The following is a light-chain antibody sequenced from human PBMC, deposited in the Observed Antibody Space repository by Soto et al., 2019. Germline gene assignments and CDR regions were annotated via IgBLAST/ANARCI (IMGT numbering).Light chain of an antibody. CDR1: QSITNNF. CDR2: GAS. V-gene: IGKV3-20*01. J-gene: IGKJ1*01. CDR3: HQYGSSPST. Sequence: DSVFPQSPGTLSLSPGERATLSCSASQSITNNFLAWYQQKPGQAPRLLIYGASYRATGIPDRFSGSGSGTDFTLTISRLGPEDFAVYYCHQYGSSPSTFGQGTKVDIK.